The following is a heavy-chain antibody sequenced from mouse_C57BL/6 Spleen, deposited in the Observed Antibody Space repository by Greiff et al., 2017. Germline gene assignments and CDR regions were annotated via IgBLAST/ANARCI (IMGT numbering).Heavy chain of an antibody. D-gene: IGHD1-1*01. CDR2: IYPGDGDT. CDR1: GYAFSSYW. Sequence: VQLQQSGAELVKPGASVKISCKASGYAFSSYWMNWVKQRPGKGLEWIGQIYPGDGDTNYNGKFKGKATLTAAKSSSTAYMQLRSLTSEDSAVYFCARPDYYGSSYFGYWGQGTTLTVSS. J-gene: IGHJ2*01. CDR3: ARPDYYGSSYFGY. V-gene: IGHV1-80*01.